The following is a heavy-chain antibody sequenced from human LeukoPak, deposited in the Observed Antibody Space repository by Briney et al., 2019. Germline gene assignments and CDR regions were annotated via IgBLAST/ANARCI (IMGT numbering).Heavy chain of an antibody. D-gene: IGHD3-22*01. CDR1: GFSVWTNY. CDR2: MYSGVTI. Sequence: SGGSLRLSCAASGFSVWTNYMSWVRHAPGGGGEWVSVMYSGVTIRYSDSVKGRFTISRDNSRDTLHIQINSLRVDDTAVYYCVRAVHHLFYSDSSGYYGDAFDVWGQGTVVTVSS. CDR3: VRAVHHLFYSDSSGYYGDAFDV. V-gene: IGHV3-53*01. J-gene: IGHJ3*01.